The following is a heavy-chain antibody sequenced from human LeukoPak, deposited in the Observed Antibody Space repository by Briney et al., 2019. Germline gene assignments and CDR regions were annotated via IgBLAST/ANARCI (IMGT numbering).Heavy chain of an antibody. J-gene: IGHJ4*02. CDR2: ISYDGSNK. CDR3: AKQVYSGYDFDY. V-gene: IGHV3-30*18. Sequence: GRSLRLSCAASGFTFSSYGVHWVRQAPGKGLEWVAVISYDGSNKYYADSVKGRFTISRDNSKNTLHLQMNSLRAEDTAVYYCAKQVYSGYDFDYWGQGTLVTVSS. D-gene: IGHD5-12*01. CDR1: GFTFSSYG.